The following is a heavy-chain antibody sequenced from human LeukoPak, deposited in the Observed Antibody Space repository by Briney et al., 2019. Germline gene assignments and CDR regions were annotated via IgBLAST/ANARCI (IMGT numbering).Heavy chain of an antibody. CDR2: ISSSSSYI. CDR1: GFTFSSYS. Sequence: PGGSLRLSCAASGFTFSSYSMNWVRQAPGKGLEWVSSISSSSSYIYYADSVKGRFTISRDNAKNSLYLQMNSLRAEDTAVYHCARDTGIVVVPAAAYNWFDPWGQGTLVTVSS. CDR3: ARDTGIVVVPAAAYNWFDP. D-gene: IGHD2-2*01. V-gene: IGHV3-21*01. J-gene: IGHJ5*02.